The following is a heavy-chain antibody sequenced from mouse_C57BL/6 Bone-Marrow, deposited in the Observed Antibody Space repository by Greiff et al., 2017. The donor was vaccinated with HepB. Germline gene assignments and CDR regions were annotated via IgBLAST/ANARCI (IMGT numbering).Heavy chain of an antibody. Sequence: LVESGPELVKPGASVKISCKASGYAFSSSWMNWVKQRPGKGLEWIGRIYPGDGDTNYNGKFKGKATLTADKSSSTAYMQLSSLTSEDSAVYFCARGGYDYERNWFAYWGQGTLVTVSA. CDR2: IYPGDGDT. CDR3: ARGGYDYERNWFAY. CDR1: GYAFSSSW. D-gene: IGHD2-4*01. J-gene: IGHJ3*01. V-gene: IGHV1-82*01.